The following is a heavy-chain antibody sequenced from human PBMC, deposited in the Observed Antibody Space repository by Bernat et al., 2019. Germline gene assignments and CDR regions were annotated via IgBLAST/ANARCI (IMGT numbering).Heavy chain of an antibody. J-gene: IGHJ4*02. CDR2: ISYDGSNK. V-gene: IGHV3-30*18. Sequence: QVQLVESGGGVVQPGRSLRLSCAASGFTFSSYGMHWVRQAPGKGLEWVAVISYDGSNKYYADSVKGRFTISRDNSKNTLYLQMNSLRAEDTAVYYWAKDRSGWTTFDYWGQGTLVTVSS. CDR1: GFTFSSYG. CDR3: AKDRSGWTTFDY. D-gene: IGHD6-19*01.